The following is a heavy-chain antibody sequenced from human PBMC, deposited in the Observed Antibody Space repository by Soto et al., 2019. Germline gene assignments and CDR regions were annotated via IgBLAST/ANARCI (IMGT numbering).Heavy chain of an antibody. V-gene: IGHV4-59*01. Sequence: LPETLSLTCTVSNGSISTYYWSWVRQAPEKGLEWIGYVYYSGTTNYNPSLKSRVTISVDTSKNQFSLKLKSVTAADTAVYYCAKDYLWTGFDPWGRGTLVTVSS. CDR1: NGSISTYY. D-gene: IGHD2-21*01. CDR3: AKDYLWTGFDP. J-gene: IGHJ5*02. CDR2: VYYSGTT.